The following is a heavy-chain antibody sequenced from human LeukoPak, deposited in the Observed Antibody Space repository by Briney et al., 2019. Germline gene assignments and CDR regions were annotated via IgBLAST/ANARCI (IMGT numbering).Heavy chain of an antibody. V-gene: IGHV1-46*01. D-gene: IGHD3-22*01. CDR3: ARDRLEVVAFDAFDI. J-gene: IGHJ3*02. CDR2: INPSGGST. CDR1: GYTFTSYY. Sequence: ASVKVSCKASGYTFTSYYMHWVRQAHGQGLEWMGIINPSGGSTSYAQKFQGRVTMTRDMSTSTVYTELSSLRSEDTAVYYCARDRLEVVAFDAFDIWGQGTMVTVSS.